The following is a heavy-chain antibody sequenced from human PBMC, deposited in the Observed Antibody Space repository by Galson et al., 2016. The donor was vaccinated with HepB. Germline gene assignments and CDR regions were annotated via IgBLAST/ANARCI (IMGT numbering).Heavy chain of an antibody. J-gene: IGHJ4*02. V-gene: IGHV3-9*01. CDR3: SKTYIRTRSSGYYAH. CDR2: ISWNSGSI. CDR1: GFTFDDYA. Sequence: SLRLSCAASGFTFDDYAMHWVRQAPGKGLEWVSGISWNSGSIGYADSVKGRFTISRDNAKNSLYLQMNSLRAEDTAFYYCSKTYIRTRSSGYYAHWGQGTLVTVSS. D-gene: IGHD3-22*01.